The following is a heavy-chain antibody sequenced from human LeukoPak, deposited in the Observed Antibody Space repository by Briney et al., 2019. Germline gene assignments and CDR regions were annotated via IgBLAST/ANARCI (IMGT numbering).Heavy chain of an antibody. CDR1: GYTFSSYA. D-gene: IGHD3-16*01. CDR2: ISDTGGAT. CDR3: ARDNYDYVWGSYDY. V-gene: IGHV3-23*01. Sequence: GSLRLSRAASGYTFSSYAMNWVREAPGKWLEWVSVISDTGGATYYSDSVKGRFTISRDNSKNTVYVQMNSLRAEDTAVYYCARDNYDYVWGSYDYWGQGTLVTVSS. J-gene: IGHJ4*02.